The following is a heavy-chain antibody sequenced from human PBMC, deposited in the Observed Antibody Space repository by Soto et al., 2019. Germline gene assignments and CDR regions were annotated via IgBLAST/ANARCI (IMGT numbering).Heavy chain of an antibody. Sequence: QVQLVQSGAEVKTPGASVKVSCKASGYTFTDYDINWVRQAPGQGLEWVGRMNPSSGKTDSAQNFQARVTMTRDTSISTAYLELSNLGYEDTVVFYCSTWGRDGWYTGFFWGQGTLVTVAS. D-gene: IGHD6-19*01. CDR3: STWGRDGWYTGFF. J-gene: IGHJ4*02. V-gene: IGHV1-8*01. CDR1: GYTFTDYD. CDR2: MNPSSGKT.